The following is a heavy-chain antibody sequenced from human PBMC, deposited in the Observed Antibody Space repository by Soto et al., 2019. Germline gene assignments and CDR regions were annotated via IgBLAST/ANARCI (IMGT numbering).Heavy chain of an antibody. Sequence: LRLSCAASGLTVIKYEMTWVRQSPGKGLECVSYISDSGIIHYAESLKGRVTISRDNTKNSLYLQLNSLRAEDTAVYYCATSIALAGYNYYYGLDVWGQGTTVTVSS. V-gene: IGHV3-48*03. J-gene: IGHJ6*02. D-gene: IGHD6-19*01. CDR3: ATSIALAGYNYYYGLDV. CDR1: GLTVIKYE. CDR2: ISDSGII.